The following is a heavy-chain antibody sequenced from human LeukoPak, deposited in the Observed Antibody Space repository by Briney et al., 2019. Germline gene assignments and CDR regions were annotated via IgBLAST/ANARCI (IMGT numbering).Heavy chain of an antibody. CDR1: GFTVSNAW. J-gene: IGHJ4*02. CDR3: THYTVTTSFDY. Sequence: PGGSLRLSCAASGFTVSNAWMNWVRQAPGKGLEWVGRIKSKTDGGTTDYAAPVKGRFTISRDDSKNTLFLQMNSLKTEYTAVYYCTHYTVTTSFDYWGQGTLVTVSS. V-gene: IGHV3-15*07. CDR2: IKSKTDGGTT. D-gene: IGHD4-11*01.